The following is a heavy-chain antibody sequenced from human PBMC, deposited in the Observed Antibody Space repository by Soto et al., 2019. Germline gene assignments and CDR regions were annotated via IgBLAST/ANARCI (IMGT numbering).Heavy chain of an antibody. J-gene: IGHJ4*02. CDR3: AKWNGYGDY. CDR1: GFSFSTYG. V-gene: IGHV3-23*01. CDR2: VSGGSGVT. D-gene: IGHD1-1*01. Sequence: EVQLLESGGCLVQPGGSLRLSCAVSGFSFSTYGVTWVRQAPGKGLEWVSGVSGGSGVTHYADSVKGRFTITGDNSKNTVYLHMNSLRVEDPAVYYCAKWNGYGDYWGQGTLVTVSS.